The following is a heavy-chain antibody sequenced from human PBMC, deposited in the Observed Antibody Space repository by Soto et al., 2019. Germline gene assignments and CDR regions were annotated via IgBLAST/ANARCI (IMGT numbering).Heavy chain of an antibody. D-gene: IGHD6-13*01. CDR1: GFTFSSYA. CDR3: ARNYSSSWYVWFDP. Sequence: GGSLRLSCAASGFTFSSYAMSWVRQAPGKGLEWVSAISGSGGSTYYADPVKGRFTISRDNSKNTLYLQMNSLRAEDTAVYYCARNYSSSWYVWFDPWGQGTLVTVSS. V-gene: IGHV3-23*01. J-gene: IGHJ5*02. CDR2: ISGSGGST.